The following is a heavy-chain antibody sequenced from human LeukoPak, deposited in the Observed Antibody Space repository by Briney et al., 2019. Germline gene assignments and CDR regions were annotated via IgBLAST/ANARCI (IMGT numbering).Heavy chain of an antibody. V-gene: IGHV3-23*01. Sequence: GGSLRLSCAVSGFTFGSYAMSWVRQAPGKGLEWVSAISGSGSSTYYADSVKGRFTISRDNSKNTLYLQKHSPRAEDTAVYYCAKSGYGQGYSYGPLYFDYWSQGTLVIVSS. J-gene: IGHJ4*02. CDR3: AKSGYGQGYSYGPLYFDY. CDR1: GFTFGSYA. CDR2: ISGSGSST. D-gene: IGHD5-18*01.